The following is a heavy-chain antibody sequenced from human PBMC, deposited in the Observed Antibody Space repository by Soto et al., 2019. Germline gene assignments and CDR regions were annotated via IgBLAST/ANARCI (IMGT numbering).Heavy chain of an antibody. J-gene: IGHJ6*02. CDR2: INPKTGAT. CDR1: GYSLSDYS. D-gene: IGHD3-9*01. CDR3: ARFKLGMNYDNGMDV. Sequence: QVQLVQSGAEVEKSGASVKVSCTPSGYSLSDYSIQRVRHAPGQGLEWVAWINPKTGATNYAKKFQGRGSLTWHTASLAVYMELTRLRPEATAVYYCARFKLGMNYDNGMDVWGPGTTVCVSS. V-gene: IGHV1-2*02.